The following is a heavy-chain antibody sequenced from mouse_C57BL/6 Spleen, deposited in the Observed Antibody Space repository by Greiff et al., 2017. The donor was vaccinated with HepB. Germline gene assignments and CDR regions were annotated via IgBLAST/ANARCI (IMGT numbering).Heavy chain of an antibody. V-gene: IGHV1-59*01. J-gene: IGHJ1*03. Sequence: VKLQQPGAELVRPGTSVKLSCKASGYTFTSYWMHWVKQRPGQGLEWIGVIDPSDSYTNYNQKFKGKATLTVDTSSSTAYMQLSSLTSEDSAVYYCARPKGSSYVRYFDVWGTGTTVTVSS. D-gene: IGHD1-1*01. CDR3: ARPKGSSYVRYFDV. CDR2: IDPSDSYT. CDR1: GYTFTSYW.